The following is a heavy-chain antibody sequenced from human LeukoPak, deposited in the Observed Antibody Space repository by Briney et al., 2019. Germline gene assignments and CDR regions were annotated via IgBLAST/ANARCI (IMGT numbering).Heavy chain of an antibody. CDR2: VSSSGRT. D-gene: IGHD3-22*01. J-gene: IGHJ3*02. Sequence: PSETLSLTCTVSGDSISSGSFYWSWIRQAAGKGLEWIGRVSSSGRTTYNPSLKSRVTISVDTSKNQFSLKLSSVTAADTAVYYCARENTYYYDLYAFDIWGQGTMVTVSS. V-gene: IGHV4-61*10. CDR3: ARENTYYYDLYAFDI. CDR1: GDSISSGSFY.